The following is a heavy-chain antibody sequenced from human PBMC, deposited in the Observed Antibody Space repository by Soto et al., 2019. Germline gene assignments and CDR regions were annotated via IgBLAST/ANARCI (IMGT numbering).Heavy chain of an antibody. V-gene: IGHV1-46*01. Sequence: ASVKVSCKASGYTFTIYYMHWVREAPGQGLEWMGIINPSVGSTSYAQKFQGRVTTTRDTSTNTVYMELSSLRSEDTAVYYCARARYVMDVWGQGSTVTVSS. J-gene: IGHJ6*02. CDR2: INPSVGST. CDR3: ARARYVMDV. CDR1: GYTFTIYY.